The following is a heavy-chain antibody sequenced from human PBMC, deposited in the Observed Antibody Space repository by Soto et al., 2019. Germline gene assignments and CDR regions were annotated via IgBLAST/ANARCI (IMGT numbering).Heavy chain of an antibody. J-gene: IGHJ3*02. CDR3: ARGRIVASLHDAFEI. CDR2: ISAYNGKR. Sequence: QGQLLQSGDEVKKPGASVRVSCRASGYDFTSYGISWVRQAPGQGLEWVSWISAYNGKRDTAQKFQGRVTMTLDTSTDTAHMELGDLTSANMAVYYCARGRIVASLHDAFEIWGQGTMVAVSS. V-gene: IGHV1-18*03. D-gene: IGHD2-21*01. CDR1: GYDFTSYG.